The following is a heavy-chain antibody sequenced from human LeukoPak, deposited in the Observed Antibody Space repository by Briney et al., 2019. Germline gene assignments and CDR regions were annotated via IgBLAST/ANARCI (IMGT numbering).Heavy chain of an antibody. CDR3: AKGRSSSSWYSGDFDY. Sequence: GGSLRLSCAASGFTFSSYAMSWVRQAPGKGLEWVSAISGSGGNTYYADSVKGRFTISRDNSKNTLYLQMNSLRAEDTAVYYCAKGRSSSSWYSGDFDYWGQGTLDTVSS. D-gene: IGHD6-13*01. V-gene: IGHV3-23*01. J-gene: IGHJ4*02. CDR2: ISGSGGNT. CDR1: GFTFSSYA.